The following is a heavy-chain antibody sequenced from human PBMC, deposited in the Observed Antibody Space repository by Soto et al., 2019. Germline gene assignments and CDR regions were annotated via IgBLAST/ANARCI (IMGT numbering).Heavy chain of an antibody. Sequence: DVQLLESGGGWVQPGGSLRLCCATSGFTFGNYGMNWVRQAPGKGLEWVSGISGGGGNTYYADSVKGRFTISRDPSKNTVFMEMNSLRAEDTAVYYCAKGFIVVVTVLRPDDAFDVWGQGTLVTVSS. CDR1: GFTFGNYG. V-gene: IGHV3-23*01. CDR2: ISGGGGNT. CDR3: AKGFIVVVTVLRPDDAFDV. D-gene: IGHD2-21*02. J-gene: IGHJ3*01.